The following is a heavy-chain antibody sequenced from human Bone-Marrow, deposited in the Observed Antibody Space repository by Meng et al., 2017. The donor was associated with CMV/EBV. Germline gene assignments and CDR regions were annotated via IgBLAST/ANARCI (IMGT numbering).Heavy chain of an antibody. Sequence: GGSLRLSCAASGFTFSSYWMHWVRQAPGKGLVWVSRINSDGSSTSYADSVKGRFTISRDNAKNTLYLQMNSLRAEDTAVYYCAKDRIFGEVGYFDYWGQGTLVTVSS. CDR1: GFTFSSYW. V-gene: IGHV3-74*01. CDR3: AKDRIFGEVGYFDY. J-gene: IGHJ4*02. D-gene: IGHD3-3*02. CDR2: INSDGSST.